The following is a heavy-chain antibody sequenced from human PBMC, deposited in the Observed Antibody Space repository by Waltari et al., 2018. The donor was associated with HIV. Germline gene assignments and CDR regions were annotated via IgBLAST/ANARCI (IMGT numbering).Heavy chain of an antibody. V-gene: IGHV3-9*01. Sequence: EVQLVESGGDLVQPGGSLRLSCAASGFRFDDYAMHWVRQAPGKGRELVACISWRSGNIAYADSVRGRFTISRDNAKNSLYLRMNSLRPDDTGFYYCARGPMYKWFDPWGQGTLVTVSS. CDR3: ARGPMYKWFDP. CDR2: ISWRSGNI. J-gene: IGHJ5*02. D-gene: IGHD3-10*02. CDR1: GFRFDDYA.